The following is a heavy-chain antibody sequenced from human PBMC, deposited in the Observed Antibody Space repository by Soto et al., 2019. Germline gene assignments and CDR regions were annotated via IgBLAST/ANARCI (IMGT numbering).Heavy chain of an antibody. V-gene: IGHV1-69*12. J-gene: IGHJ6*02. D-gene: IGHD2-21*01. CDR2: IIPFFSAP. CDR3: ARDRVMRGNSYYYGMDV. Sequence: QVQLVQSGAEVKKPGSSVKVSCKASGGAFSNFAITWVRQAPGQGLEWLGAIIPFFSAPNYAQKLQGRVTITADESTSTSYMELNSLRSDDTAVYYCARDRVMRGNSYYYGMDVWGQGTTVTVSS. CDR1: GGAFSNFA.